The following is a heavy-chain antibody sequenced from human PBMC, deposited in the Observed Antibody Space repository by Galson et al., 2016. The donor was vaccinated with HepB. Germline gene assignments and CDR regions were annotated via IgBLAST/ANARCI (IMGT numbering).Heavy chain of an antibody. CDR3: ARTRGGSRWWGFDH. CDR2: IYPGDSET. V-gene: IGHV5-51*01. J-gene: IGHJ4*02. D-gene: IGHD6-13*01. Sequence: QSGAEVKKPGDSLKISCTTSEYDFSSYWIGWVRQMPGKGLEWMGAIYPGDSETRYSPSFQGHITFSVDKSSSTAYLQWSSLKASDTAVYYCARTRGGSRWWGFDHWGQGTLVTVSS. CDR1: EYDFSSYW.